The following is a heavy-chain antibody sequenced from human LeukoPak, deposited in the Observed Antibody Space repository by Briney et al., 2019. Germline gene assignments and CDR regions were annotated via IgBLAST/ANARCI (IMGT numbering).Heavy chain of an antibody. D-gene: IGHD2-8*02. J-gene: IGHJ4*02. CDR2: ITGDGSST. CDR3: ARSYWPYYFDY. V-gene: IGHV3-74*01. Sequence: QPGGSLRLSCVASEFSFSNYWMHWVRQAPGKGLVWVSWITGDGSSTRYADSVKGRLTISRDNAKNTLYLQVNSLRAEDTAVYYCARSYWPYYFDYWGQGALVTVYS. CDR1: EFSFSNYW.